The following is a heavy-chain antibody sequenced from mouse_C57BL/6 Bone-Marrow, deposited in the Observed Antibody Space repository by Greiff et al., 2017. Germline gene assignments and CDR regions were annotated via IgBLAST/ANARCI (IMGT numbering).Heavy chain of an antibody. V-gene: IGHV1-64*01. CDR1: GYTFTSYW. Sequence: QVQLQQPGTELVKPGASVKLSCKASGYTFTSYWMHWVKQRPGQGLEWIGMIHPNSGSTNYNEKFKSKATLTVDKSSSTAYMQLSSLTSEDSAVYYYARERVTAVWYFDVWGTGTTVTVSS. J-gene: IGHJ1*03. CDR3: ARERVTAVWYFDV. CDR2: IHPNSGST. D-gene: IGHD2-2*01.